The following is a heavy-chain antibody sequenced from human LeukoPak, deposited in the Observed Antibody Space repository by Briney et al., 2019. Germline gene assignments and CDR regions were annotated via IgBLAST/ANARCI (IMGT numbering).Heavy chain of an antibody. CDR3: ARGDYPYYYGMDV. Sequence: TQSLTCTVSGGSISSGSYYWSWIRQPAGKGLEWIGRTYTSGSTNYNPSLKSRVTISVDTSKNQFSLKLSSVTAADTAVYYCARGDYPYYYGMDVWGQGTTVTVSS. CDR2: TYTSGST. CDR1: GGSISSGSYY. J-gene: IGHJ6*02. V-gene: IGHV4-61*02. D-gene: IGHD4-11*01.